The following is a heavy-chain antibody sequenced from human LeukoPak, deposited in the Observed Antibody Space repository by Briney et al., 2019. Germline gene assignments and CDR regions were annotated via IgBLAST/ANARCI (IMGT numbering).Heavy chain of an antibody. CDR2: IEADGSLK. V-gene: IGHV3-7*01. D-gene: IGHD3-22*01. J-gene: IGHJ3*01. CDR3: ARDANYYDTSRNYYDASDL. Sequence: GGSLRLSCAASGFTFSSYWMTWIRQAPGKGLEWVANIEADGSLKYYVDSVKDRFTIFRDNAKNSLNLQMNSLTAEDTAVYYCARDANYYDTSRNYYDASDLWGQGTVVTVSS. CDR1: GFTFSSYW.